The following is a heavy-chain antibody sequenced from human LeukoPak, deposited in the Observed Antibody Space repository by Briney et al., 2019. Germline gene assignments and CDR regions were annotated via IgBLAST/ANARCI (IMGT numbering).Heavy chain of an antibody. Sequence: PGGSLRLSCAASGITFSSCAMTWVRQAPGKGLEWVSTISSSGGTTYYADSVKGRFTISRDNAKNSLYLQMNSLRAEDTAVYYCARDGGYHFDYWGQGTLVTVSS. CDR2: ISSSGGTT. D-gene: IGHD5-12*01. J-gene: IGHJ4*02. V-gene: IGHV3-23*01. CDR1: GITFSSCA. CDR3: ARDGGYHFDY.